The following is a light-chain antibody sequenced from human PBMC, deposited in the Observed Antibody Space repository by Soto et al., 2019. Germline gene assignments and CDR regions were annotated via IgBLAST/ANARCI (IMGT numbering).Light chain of an antibody. Sequence: GDRVTITCRASQSISSWLAWYQQKPGKAPKLLIYDASSLESGVPSRFSGSGSGTEFTLTISSLQPDDFATYYCQQYNSIRTFGQGTKVEIK. CDR3: QQYNSIRT. J-gene: IGKJ1*01. V-gene: IGKV1-5*01. CDR2: DAS. CDR1: QSISSW.